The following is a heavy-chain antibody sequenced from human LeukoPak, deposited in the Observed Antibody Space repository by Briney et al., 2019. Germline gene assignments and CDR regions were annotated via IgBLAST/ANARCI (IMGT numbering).Heavy chain of an antibody. Sequence: SETLSLTCTVSGGSISRYYWSWIRQPAGKGLEWIGRIYTRGSTNYNPSLKSRVTMSADMSKNQFSLKLSSVTAAAAAVYYCAGEGHYYDSTGYYYGGEDYWGQGTLVTVSS. CDR2: IYTRGST. J-gene: IGHJ4*02. V-gene: IGHV4-4*07. CDR1: GGSISRYY. D-gene: IGHD3-22*01. CDR3: AGEGHYYDSTGYYYGGEDY.